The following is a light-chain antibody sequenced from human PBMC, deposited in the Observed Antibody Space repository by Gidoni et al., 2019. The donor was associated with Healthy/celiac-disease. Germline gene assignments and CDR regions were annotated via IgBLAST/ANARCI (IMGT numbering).Light chain of an antibody. CDR2: LGS. Sequence: DIVMPQSPLSLPVTPGEPASISCRFSQRLLHSNGYNYLDWYLQKPGQSPQLLIYLGSNRASGVPDRFSGSGSGTDFTLKISRVEAEDVGVYYCMQALQTPLTFGGXTKVEIK. CDR1: QRLLHSNGYNY. CDR3: MQALQTPLT. V-gene: IGKV2-28*01. J-gene: IGKJ4*01.